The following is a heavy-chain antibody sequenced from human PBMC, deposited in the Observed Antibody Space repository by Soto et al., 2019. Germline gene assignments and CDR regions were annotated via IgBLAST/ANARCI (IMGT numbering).Heavy chain of an antibody. CDR3: ARRKGTTSSHGWTFDY. D-gene: IGHD1-7*01. CDR2: IIPIFGTA. CDR1: GGTFSSYA. Sequence: QLQLVQSGAEVKKPGSSVKVSCKASGGTFSSYAISWVRQAPGQGLEWMGGIIPIFGTANYAQKFQGRVTITADKSTSTAYIELRSLRSEDTAVYYCARRKGTTSSHGWTFDYWGQGTLVAVFS. V-gene: IGHV1-69*06. J-gene: IGHJ4*02.